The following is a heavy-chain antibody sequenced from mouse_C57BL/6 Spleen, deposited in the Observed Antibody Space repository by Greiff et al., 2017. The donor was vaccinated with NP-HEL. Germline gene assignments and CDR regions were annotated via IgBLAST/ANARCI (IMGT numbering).Heavy chain of an antibody. D-gene: IGHD1-1*01. Sequence: EVQRVESGGGLVQPGGSLKLSCAASGFTFSDYGMAWVRQAPRKGPEWVAFISNLAYSIYYADTVTGRFTISRENAKNTLYLEMSSLRSEDTAMYYCARQRAYYYGSTYWYFDVWGTGTTVTVSS. J-gene: IGHJ1*03. CDR3: ARQRAYYYGSTYWYFDV. CDR1: GFTFSDYG. V-gene: IGHV5-15*01. CDR2: ISNLAYSI.